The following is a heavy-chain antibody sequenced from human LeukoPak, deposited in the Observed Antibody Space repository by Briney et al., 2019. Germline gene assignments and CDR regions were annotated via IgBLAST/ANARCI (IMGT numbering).Heavy chain of an antibody. D-gene: IGHD1-26*01. CDR2: IWYDGTNK. CDR1: GFTFSDYG. CDR3: AKDRGSYSTTADS. Sequence: GRSLRLSCAASGFTFSDYGIHWVRQAPGKGLEGVAVIWYDGTNKYYGDSVKGRFTISRDNSKNTLYLQMNSLRAEDTAVYYCAKDRGSYSTTADSWGQGTLVSVSS. V-gene: IGHV3-33*06. J-gene: IGHJ5*01.